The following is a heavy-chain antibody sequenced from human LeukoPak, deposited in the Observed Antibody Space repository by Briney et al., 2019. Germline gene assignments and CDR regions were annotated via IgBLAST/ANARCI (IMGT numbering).Heavy chain of an antibody. CDR3: ARRPNYCSSTSCYSEYYMDV. D-gene: IGHD2-2*02. CDR2: ISSSSSTI. CDR1: GFTFSSYS. J-gene: IGHJ6*03. V-gene: IGHV3-48*04. Sequence: PGGSLRLSCAASGFTFSSYSMNWVRQTPGKGLEWVSYISSSSSTIYYADSVKGRFTISRDNAKNSLYLQMNSLRAEDTAVYYCARRPNYCSSTSCYSEYYMDVWGKGTTVTVYS.